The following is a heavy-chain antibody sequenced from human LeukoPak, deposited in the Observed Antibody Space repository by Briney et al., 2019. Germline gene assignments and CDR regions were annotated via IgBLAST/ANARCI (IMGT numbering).Heavy chain of an antibody. Sequence: PGGSLRLSCVASGFTFSGYWMSWVRQAPGKGLEWVANINQDEIEKYYVDSVKGRFTISRDNAKNSLYLQMNSLRAEDTAVYYCARHCSSTNCRAYWGQGTLVTVSS. CDR3: ARHCSSTNCRAY. V-gene: IGHV3-7*01. J-gene: IGHJ4*02. CDR1: GFTFSGYW. CDR2: INQDEIEK. D-gene: IGHD2-2*01.